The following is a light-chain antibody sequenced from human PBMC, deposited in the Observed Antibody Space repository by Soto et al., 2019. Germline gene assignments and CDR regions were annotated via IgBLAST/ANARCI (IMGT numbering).Light chain of an antibody. Sequence: DLQMTQSPSSLSAAVGDRVTITCRASQSIARFLNWYQQKPGEVPKLLIFGASYLRSGVPSRFSGSGSGTHFALTITSLQPEDFAPYFCQQSHIAPYTFGQRT. V-gene: IGKV1-39*01. CDR3: QQSHIAPYT. CDR1: QSIARF. CDR2: GAS. J-gene: IGKJ2*01.